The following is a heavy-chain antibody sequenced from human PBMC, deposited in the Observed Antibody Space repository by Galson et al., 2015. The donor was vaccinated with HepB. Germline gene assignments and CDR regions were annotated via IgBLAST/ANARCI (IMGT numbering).Heavy chain of an antibody. J-gene: IGHJ2*01. CDR2: FSGIGGGT. V-gene: IGHV3-23*01. CDR3: AKDVTSSSVWYFDL. CDR1: GFTFSSHA. D-gene: IGHD6-6*01. Sequence: SLRLSCAASGFTFSSHAMSWVRQAPGKGLEWVSAFSGIGGGTYYAGSVTGRFTISRDNSKNTLYLQMNSLRAEDTAVYYCAKDVTSSSVWYFDLWGRGTLVTVSS.